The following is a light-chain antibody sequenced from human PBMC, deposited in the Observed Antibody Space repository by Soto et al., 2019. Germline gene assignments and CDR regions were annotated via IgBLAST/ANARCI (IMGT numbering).Light chain of an antibody. Sequence: QSALTQPRSVSGSPGQSVTISCTGTSSDIGGYNYVSWYQQHPGKAPKLMIYDVIKRPSGVPDRFSGSKSGNTASLTIYGLQAEDEAAYYCSSYAGSYTHVFGTGTKVTVL. CDR2: DVI. V-gene: IGLV2-11*01. CDR1: SSDIGGYNY. CDR3: SSYAGSYTHV. J-gene: IGLJ1*01.